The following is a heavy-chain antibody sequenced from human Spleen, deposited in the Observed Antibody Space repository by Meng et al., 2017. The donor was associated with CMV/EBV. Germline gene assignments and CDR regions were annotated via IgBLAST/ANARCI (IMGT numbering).Heavy chain of an antibody. CDR3: ARAISYYYDSSGYYGRDWFDP. J-gene: IGHJ5*02. Sequence: SYMPWVRQAPGQGLEWMGWINPNSGGTNYAQQFQGRVTMTRDTSISTAYMELSRLRSDDTAVYYCARAISYYYDSSGYYGRDWFDPWGQGTLVTVSS. D-gene: IGHD3-22*01. CDR1: SY. V-gene: IGHV1-2*02. CDR2: INPNSGGT.